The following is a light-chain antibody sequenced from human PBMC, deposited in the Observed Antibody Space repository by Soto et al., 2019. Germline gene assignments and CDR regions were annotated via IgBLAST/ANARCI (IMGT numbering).Light chain of an antibody. CDR2: SNN. Sequence: QSVLTQPPSASGTPGQRVTISCSGSSSNIGSNTVNWYQQLPGTAPKLLIYSNNQRPSGVPDRFSGSKSGTSASLAISGLQSEDEADYYCQSYDSGLRASYVFVTGTKLPS. CDR1: SSNIGSNT. V-gene: IGLV1-44*01. CDR3: QSYDSGLRASYV. J-gene: IGLJ1*01.